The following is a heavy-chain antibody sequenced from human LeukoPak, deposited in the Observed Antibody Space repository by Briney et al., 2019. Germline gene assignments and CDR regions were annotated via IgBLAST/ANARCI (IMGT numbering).Heavy chain of an antibody. Sequence: SVKVSCKASGGTFSRYAISWVRQAPGQGLEWMGGIIPIFGTANYAQKFQGRVTMTTDESTSTAYMELSSLRSEDTAVYYCARPIPAASSTYDAFDIWGQGTMVTVSS. V-gene: IGHV1-69*05. CDR2: IIPIFGTA. D-gene: IGHD2-2*01. J-gene: IGHJ3*02. CDR3: ARPIPAASSTYDAFDI. CDR1: GGTFSRYA.